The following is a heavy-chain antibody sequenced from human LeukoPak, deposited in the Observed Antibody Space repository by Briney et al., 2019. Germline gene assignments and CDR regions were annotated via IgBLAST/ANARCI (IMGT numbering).Heavy chain of an antibody. V-gene: IGHV1-2*02. CDR1: GYSFTSYN. CDR2: INPNSGGT. J-gene: IGHJ4*02. D-gene: IGHD5-18*01. Sequence: ASVKVSCKTSGYSFTSYNLHWVRQAPGQGLEWMGWINPNSGGTNYAQKFQGRVTMTRDTSISTAYMELSRLRSDDTAVYYCARGRGYSDYWGQGTLVTVSS. CDR3: ARGRGYSDY.